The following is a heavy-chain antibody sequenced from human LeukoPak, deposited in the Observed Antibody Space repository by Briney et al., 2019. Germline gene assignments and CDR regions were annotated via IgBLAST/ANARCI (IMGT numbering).Heavy chain of an antibody. CDR1: GGTFSSYA. J-gene: IGHJ4*02. V-gene: IGHV1-69*04. D-gene: IGHD3-22*01. CDR3: AREVYYYDSSGYSDLDY. CDR2: IIPILGIA. Sequence: SVKVSCKASGGTFSSYAISWVRQAPGQGLEWMGRIIPILGIANYAQKFQGRVTITADKSTSTAYMELSSLRSEDTAVYYCAREVYYYDSSGYSDLDYWGQGTLVTVSS.